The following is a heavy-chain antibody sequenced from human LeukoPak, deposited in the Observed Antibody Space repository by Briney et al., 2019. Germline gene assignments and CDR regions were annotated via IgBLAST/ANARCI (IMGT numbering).Heavy chain of an antibody. CDR1: GFIFSNYW. D-gene: IGHD3-10*01. V-gene: IGHV3-7*04. CDR2: IKQDGSEK. CDR3: VTGGYHYTS. J-gene: IGHJ4*02. Sequence: PGGSLRLSCAASGFIFSNYWMSWVRQAPGKGLEWVANIKQDGSEKYYVDSAKGRFTISRDNAKNSLYLQMNSLRGEDTAVYYCVTGGYHYTSWGQGTLVTVSS.